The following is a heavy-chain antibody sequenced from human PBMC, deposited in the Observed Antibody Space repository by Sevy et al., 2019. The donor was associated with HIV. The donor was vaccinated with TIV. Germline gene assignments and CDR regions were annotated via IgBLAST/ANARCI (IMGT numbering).Heavy chain of an antibody. CDR3: ATHAGIAAAGRVFDY. J-gene: IGHJ4*02. CDR2: TRNKADSYTT. CDR1: GFTFSDHY. Sequence: GGSLRLSCAVSGFTFSDHYMEWVRQAPGKGLEWVGRTRNKADSYTTEYATSVKGRFTISRDDSNNSLYLQMNSLKTEDTAVYYCATHAGIAAAGRVFDYWGQGSLVTVSS. V-gene: IGHV3-72*01. D-gene: IGHD6-13*01.